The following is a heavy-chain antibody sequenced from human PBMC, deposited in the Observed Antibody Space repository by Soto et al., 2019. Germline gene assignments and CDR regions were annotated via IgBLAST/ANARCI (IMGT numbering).Heavy chain of an antibody. D-gene: IGHD2-2*02. CDR1: GYTFTSYG. V-gene: IGHV1-18*01. J-gene: IGHJ4*02. CDR3: ARGSCSSTSCYKEYYFDL. CDR2: ISAYNGNT. Sequence: GASVKVSCKASGYTFTSYGISWVRQAPGQGLEWMGWISAYNGNTNYAQKLQGRVTMTTDTSTSTAYMELRSLRSDDTAVYYCARGSCSSTSCYKEYYFDLWGQGTLVTVSS.